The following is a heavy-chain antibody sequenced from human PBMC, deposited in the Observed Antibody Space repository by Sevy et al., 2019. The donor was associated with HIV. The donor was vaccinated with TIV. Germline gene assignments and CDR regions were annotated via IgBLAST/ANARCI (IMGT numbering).Heavy chain of an antibody. Sequence: GGSLRLSCTASGFTFSSYDMNWVRQAPGKGREWVSKISRSGSSIYYADSVKGRLTIARDNAKNSLNLQMNSLRAEDTAVYYCTRNGGAFDNGFDPWGQGTLVTVSS. CDR1: GFTFSSYD. V-gene: IGHV3-48*03. CDR3: TRNGGAFDNGFDP. CDR2: ISRSGSSI. J-gene: IGHJ5*02. D-gene: IGHD2-8*01.